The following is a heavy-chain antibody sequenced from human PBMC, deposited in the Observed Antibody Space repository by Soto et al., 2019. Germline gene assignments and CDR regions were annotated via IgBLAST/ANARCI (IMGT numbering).Heavy chain of an antibody. J-gene: IGHJ5*02. Sequence: ASGPTLVNPTQTLTLTCTFSGFSLTTNGVGVGWFRQPPGKALEWLALFYWDDDERYSPSLRSRLTITRDTPENQVVLTMTNTDPTDTATYYCARRKVSNGAWFDTWGQGTLVTVSS. CDR3: ARRKVSNGAWFDT. CDR2: FYWDDDE. D-gene: IGHD7-27*01. V-gene: IGHV2-5*02. CDR1: GFSLTTNGVG.